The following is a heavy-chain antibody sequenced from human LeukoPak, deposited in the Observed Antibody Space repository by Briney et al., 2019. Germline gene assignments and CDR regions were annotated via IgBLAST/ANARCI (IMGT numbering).Heavy chain of an antibody. V-gene: IGHV1-69*05. D-gene: IGHD3-22*01. CDR2: IIPIFGTA. CDR3: ASPYDSSGLRGFDI. Sequence: EASVKVSCKASGGTFSSYAISWVRQAPGQGLEWMGRIIPIFGTANYAQKFQGRVTTTTDESTSTAYMELSSLRSEDTAVYYCASPYDSSGLRGFDIWGQGTMVTVSS. J-gene: IGHJ3*02. CDR1: GGTFSSYA.